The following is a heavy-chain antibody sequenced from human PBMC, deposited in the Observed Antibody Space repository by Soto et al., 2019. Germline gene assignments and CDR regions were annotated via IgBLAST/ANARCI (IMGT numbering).Heavy chain of an antibody. CDR1: GGSISSSSYY. CDR3: ARLGYSSGQQSIDY. Sequence: QLQLQESGPGLVKPSETLSLTCTVSGGSISSSSYYWGWIRQPPGKGLEWIGSIYYSGSTYYNPSLKSRVTISVDTSKNQFSLKLSSVTAADTAVYYCARLGYSSGQQSIDYWGQGTLVTVSS. CDR2: IYYSGST. J-gene: IGHJ4*02. V-gene: IGHV4-39*01. D-gene: IGHD6-19*01.